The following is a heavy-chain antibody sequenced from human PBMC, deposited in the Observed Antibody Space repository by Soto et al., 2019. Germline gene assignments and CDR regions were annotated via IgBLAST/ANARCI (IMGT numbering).Heavy chain of an antibody. V-gene: IGHV4-30-4*01. CDR1: GGSISSGDDF. J-gene: IGHJ6*02. CDR3: ARDRAKWKDYYYYGMDV. Sequence: PSETLSLTCTVSGGSISSGDDFWTWIRQPPGKGLEWIGYIYYSGSTYYNPSLKSRLTMSVDKSKKQFSLKLSSVTATDTAVYYCARDRAKWKDYYYYGMDVWGQGTTVTVSS. D-gene: IGHD1-20*01. CDR2: IYYSGST.